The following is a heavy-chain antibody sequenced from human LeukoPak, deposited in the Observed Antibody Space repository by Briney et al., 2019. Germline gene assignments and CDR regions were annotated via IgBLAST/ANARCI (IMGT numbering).Heavy chain of an antibody. D-gene: IGHD3-10*01. CDR2: IYYSGST. Sequence: SETLSLTCAVYGGSFSGYYWGWIRQPPGKGLEWIGSIYYSGSTYYNPSLKSRVTISVDTSKNQFSLKPSSVTAADTAVYYCARRSDYYGSGSYRRASYYYMDVWGKGTTVTISS. V-gene: IGHV4-34*01. CDR3: ARRSDYYGSGSYRRASYYYMDV. CDR1: GGSFSGYY. J-gene: IGHJ6*03.